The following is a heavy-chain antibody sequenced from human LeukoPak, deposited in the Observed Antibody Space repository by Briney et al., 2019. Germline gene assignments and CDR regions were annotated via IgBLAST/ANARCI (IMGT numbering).Heavy chain of an antibody. CDR2: INPSGGST. Sequence: ASVKVSCKASGYTFTSYYIHWVRQAPGQGLEWMGIINPSGGSTSYAQKFQGRVTMTRDPSTSTVYMELSSLRSEDTAVYYCASRRLVSLRFLEWLRFAFDIWGQGTMVTVSS. V-gene: IGHV1-46*03. J-gene: IGHJ3*02. CDR3: ASRRLVSLRFLEWLRFAFDI. D-gene: IGHD3-3*01. CDR1: GYTFTSYY.